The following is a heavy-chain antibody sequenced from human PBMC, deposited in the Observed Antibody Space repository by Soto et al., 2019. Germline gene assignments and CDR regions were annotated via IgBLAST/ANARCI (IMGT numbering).Heavy chain of an antibody. J-gene: IGHJ4*02. CDR3: AKDEDYSVEFFDY. V-gene: IGHV3-23*01. Sequence: GGSLRLSCAASGFTFRSYAMSWVRQAPGKGLEWVSAISGSGGGVYYADSVKGRFTISRDNSKNTLYLQMNSLRAEDTAVYYCAKDEDYSVEFFDYWGQGTLVTVSS. D-gene: IGHD4-4*01. CDR2: ISGSGGGV. CDR1: GFTFRSYA.